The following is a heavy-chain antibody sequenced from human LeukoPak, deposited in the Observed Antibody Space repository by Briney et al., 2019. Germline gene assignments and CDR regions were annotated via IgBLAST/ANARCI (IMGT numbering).Heavy chain of an antibody. V-gene: IGHV4-59*01. Sequence: SETLSLTCTVSGGSISGYYWSWIRQSPGKELDWIGYMSYSGSTNYNPSLKSRVTISVDTSKNQFSLILTSLTAADTAVYYCARTRPHCTSGVFYWSGMDVWGQGTTVTVSS. J-gene: IGHJ6*02. D-gene: IGHD2-8*01. CDR3: ARTRPHCTSGVFYWSGMDV. CDR2: MSYSGST. CDR1: GGSISGYY.